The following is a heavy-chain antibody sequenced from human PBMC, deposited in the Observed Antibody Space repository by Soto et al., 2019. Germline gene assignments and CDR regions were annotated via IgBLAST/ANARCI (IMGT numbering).Heavy chain of an antibody. D-gene: IGHD1-26*01. Sequence: SGPTLVNPTLTLTLTCTFSGFSLSTSGMCVSWIRQPPGKALEWLALIDWDDDKYYSTSLKTRLTISKDTSKNQVVLTMTNMDPVDTATYYCARNERGSGSYLFDYWGQGTLVTVSS. J-gene: IGHJ4*02. CDR1: GFSLSTSGMC. CDR3: ARNERGSGSYLFDY. V-gene: IGHV2-70*01. CDR2: IDWDDDK.